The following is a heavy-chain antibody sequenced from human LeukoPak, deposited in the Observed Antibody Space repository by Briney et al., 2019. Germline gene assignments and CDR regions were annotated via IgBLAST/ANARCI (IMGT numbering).Heavy chain of an antibody. CDR2: TYYRSKWYN. V-gene: IGHV6-1*01. CDR1: GDRVSSYRAT. Sequence: TSQTLSLTCAISGDRVSSYRATWNWIRQSPSRGLEWLGRTYYRSKWYNDYAVSVKSGITINPDTSKNQFSLQLNSVTPEDTAVYYCARGGTSGLNWFDPWGQGTLVTVSS. CDR3: ARGGTSGLNWFDP. J-gene: IGHJ5*02.